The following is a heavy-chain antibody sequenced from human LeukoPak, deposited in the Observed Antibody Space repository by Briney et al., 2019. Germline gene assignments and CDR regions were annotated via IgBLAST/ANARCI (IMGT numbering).Heavy chain of an antibody. CDR2: INYNYGGT. D-gene: IGHD2-15*01. CDR3: AREANLDCSGGTCYSGGFDY. V-gene: IGHV1-46*01. J-gene: IGHJ4*02. Sequence: ASVNVSCKASGYTFTAYHMHWVRQAPGQGLEWMGIINYNYGGTNYAQRFQGRVTMTRDRSTSTVYMELSSLRSEDTAVYYYAREANLDCSGGTCYSGGFDYWGQGTLVTVSS. CDR1: GYTFTAYH.